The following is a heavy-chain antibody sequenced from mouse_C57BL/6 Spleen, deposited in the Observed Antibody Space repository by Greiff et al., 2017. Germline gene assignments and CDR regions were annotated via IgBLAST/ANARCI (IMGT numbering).Heavy chain of an antibody. Sequence: VKLMESGPELVKPGASVKISCKASGYAFSSSWMNWVKQRPGKGLEWIGRIYPGDGDTNYNGKFKGKATLTADKSSSTAYMQLSSLKSEDSAVYFWARRNDSDGSFDYWGQGTTLTVSS. CDR1: GYAFSSSW. CDR3: ARRNDSDGSFDY. J-gene: IGHJ2*01. D-gene: IGHD2-4*01. V-gene: IGHV1-82*01. CDR2: IYPGDGDT.